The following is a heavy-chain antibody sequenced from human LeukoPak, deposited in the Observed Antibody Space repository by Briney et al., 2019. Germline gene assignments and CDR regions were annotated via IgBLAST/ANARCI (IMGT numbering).Heavy chain of an antibody. CDR3: ARDNSVRDEAWWFTP. CDR1: GYTFTGYY. CDR2: SNPNSGGT. Sequence: ASVKVSCKASGYTFTGYYMHCVRQAPGQGLELMGWSNPNSGGTNYAQKFQGRVTMTRDTSISTAYMELSRLRSDDTAVYYCARDNSVRDEAWWFTPWGQGTLVTVSS. D-gene: IGHD5-24*01. V-gene: IGHV1-2*02. J-gene: IGHJ5*02.